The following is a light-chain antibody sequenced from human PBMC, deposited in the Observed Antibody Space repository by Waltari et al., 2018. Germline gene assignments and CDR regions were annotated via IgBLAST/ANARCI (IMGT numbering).Light chain of an antibody. Sequence: DIVMTQSPDSLAVSLGGRATINCKSSRSVLDTSKNKNFLAWYQLKPGQSPKLLIYWASTRESGVPDRFSASVSGTDFTLTISILQAEDVAIYSCQQYYAAPYTFGQGTKVEIK. V-gene: IGKV4-1*01. J-gene: IGKJ2*01. CDR2: WAS. CDR1: RSVLDTSKNKNF. CDR3: QQYYAAPYT.